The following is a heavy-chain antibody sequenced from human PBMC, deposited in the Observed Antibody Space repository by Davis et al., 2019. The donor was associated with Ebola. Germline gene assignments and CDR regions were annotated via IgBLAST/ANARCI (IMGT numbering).Heavy chain of an antibody. CDR3: AKDYDFWSGYHVDY. CDR2: ISGSGGST. V-gene: IGHV3-23*01. Sequence: PGGSLRLSCAASGFTFSSYAMSWVRQAPGKGLEWVSAISGSGGSTYYADSVKGRFTISRDNSKNTLYLQMNSLRAEDTAVYYCAKDYDFWSGYHVDYWGQGTLVTVSS. D-gene: IGHD3-3*01. J-gene: IGHJ4*02. CDR1: GFTFSSYA.